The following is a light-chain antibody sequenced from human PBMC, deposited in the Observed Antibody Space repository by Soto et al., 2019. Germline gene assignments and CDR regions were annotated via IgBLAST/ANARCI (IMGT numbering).Light chain of an antibody. J-gene: IGKJ5*01. V-gene: IGKV3D-20*02. CDR1: QTITNDY. CDR2: HAS. Sequence: EIVLTQSTGTLSLSPGERATLSCRASQTITNDYLAWSQQKDGQAPRLLIYHASTRATGIPDKFSGSGSGPEYTLTITRLEPEDFAVYYCQQRRNWPPITFGQGTRLEIK. CDR3: QQRRNWPPIT.